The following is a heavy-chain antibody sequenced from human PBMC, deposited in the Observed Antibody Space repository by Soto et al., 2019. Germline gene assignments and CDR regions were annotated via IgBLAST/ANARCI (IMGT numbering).Heavy chain of an antibody. CDR3: ARSTGYFDY. J-gene: IGHJ4*02. CDR2: SYYSGST. D-gene: IGHD1-1*01. Sequence: PSETLSLTCTVSGGSLSRYYWSWIRQSPGKGLEWIGHSYYSGSTNYNPSLKSRVTISVDTSKNQFSLKLNSVTAADTAVYYCARSTGYFDYWGQGTLVTVSS. V-gene: IGHV4-59*08. CDR1: GGSLSRYY.